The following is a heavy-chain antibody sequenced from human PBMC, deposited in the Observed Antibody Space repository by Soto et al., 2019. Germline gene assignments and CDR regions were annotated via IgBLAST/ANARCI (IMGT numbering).Heavy chain of an antibody. Sequence: QVQLVQSGAEVKKPGSSVKVSCKSSGGTFSSYAISWVRQAPGQGLEWMGGIIPIFGTADYAQKFQGRGTITADESTSTAYMELSSLRSEDTAVYYCASSAMDHYYYGMDVWRQGTTVTVSS. D-gene: IGHD5-18*01. CDR3: ASSAMDHYYYGMDV. J-gene: IGHJ6*02. V-gene: IGHV1-69*12. CDR1: GGTFSSYA. CDR2: IIPIFGTA.